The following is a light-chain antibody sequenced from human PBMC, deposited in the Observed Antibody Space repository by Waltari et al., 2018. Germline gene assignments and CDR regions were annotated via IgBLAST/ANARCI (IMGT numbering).Light chain of an antibody. CDR2: GSS. CDR3: QQSWT. J-gene: IGKJ1*01. V-gene: IGKV1-NL1*01. CDR1: QGISNS. Sequence: DIQMTQSPSFLSASVGDRVTITCRATQGISNSLAWDQQNPGKAPKFLLYGSSRLESGVPSRFSSSGSGTEYTLTISSLQPEDFATYYCQQSWTFGQGTKVEVK.